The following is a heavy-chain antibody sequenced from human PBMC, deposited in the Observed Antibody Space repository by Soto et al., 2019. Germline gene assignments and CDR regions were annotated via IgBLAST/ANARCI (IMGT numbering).Heavy chain of an antibody. CDR1: GGSVSSGSYY. CDR2: IYYSGST. V-gene: IGHV4-61*01. CDR3: ARGAKLESGGSSYGYNWFDP. J-gene: IGHJ5*02. Sequence: QVQLQESGPGLVKPSETLSLTCTVSGGSVSSGSYYWSWIRQPPGKGLEWIGYIYYSGSTNYNPSLKSRVTISVDTSKNQFSLKLSSVTAADTAVYYCARGAKLESGGSSYGYNWFDPWGQGTLVTVSS. D-gene: IGHD5-18*01.